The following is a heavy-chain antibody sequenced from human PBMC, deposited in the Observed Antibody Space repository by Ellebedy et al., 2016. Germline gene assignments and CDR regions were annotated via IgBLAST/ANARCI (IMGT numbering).Heavy chain of an antibody. J-gene: IGHJ6*02. V-gene: IGHV1-8*01. CDR3: ARWDSGFLSGVYYNYGMDV. Sequence: ASVKVSXXASGYIFISYNLNWVRQATGQGLEWMGWMNPNSGKTGHAQKFQGRVTMTRDTSTNTAYMELSSLRSEDTAVYYCARWDSGFLSGVYYNYGMDVWGQGTTVTVSS. D-gene: IGHD5-12*01. CDR1: GYIFISYN. CDR2: MNPNSGKT.